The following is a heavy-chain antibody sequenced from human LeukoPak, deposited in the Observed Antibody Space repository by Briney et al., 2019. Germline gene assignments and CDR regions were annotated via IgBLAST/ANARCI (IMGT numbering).Heavy chain of an antibody. V-gene: IGHV3-53*01. D-gene: IGHD6-19*01. Sequence: GGSLRLSCAASGFTVSRNYMSWVRQAPGKGLEWGSVIYSGGSTYYADSVKGRFTISRDNSKNTLYLQMNSLRAEDTAVYYCARESPAVAWHPLDYWGQGTLVTVSS. CDR2: IYSGGST. CDR1: GFTVSRNY. CDR3: ARESPAVAWHPLDY. J-gene: IGHJ4*02.